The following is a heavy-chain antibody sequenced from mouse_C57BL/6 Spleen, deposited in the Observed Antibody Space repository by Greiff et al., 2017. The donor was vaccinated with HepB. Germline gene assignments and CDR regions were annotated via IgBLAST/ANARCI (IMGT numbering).Heavy chain of an antibody. CDR1: GYTFTDYE. Sequence: VKLMESGAELVRPGASVTLSCKASGYTFTDYEMHWVKQTPVHGLEWIGAIDPETGGTAYNQKFKGKAILTADKSSSTAYMELRSLTSEDSAVYYCTRDDYLSFDYGGQGTTLTVSS. CDR2: IDPETGGT. J-gene: IGHJ2*01. V-gene: IGHV1-15*01. D-gene: IGHD2-4*01. CDR3: TRDDYLSFDY.